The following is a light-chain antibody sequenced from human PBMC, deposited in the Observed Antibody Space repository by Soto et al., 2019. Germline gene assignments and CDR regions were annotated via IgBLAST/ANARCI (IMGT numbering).Light chain of an antibody. CDR1: QGISNY. CDR2: AAS. Sequence: DIQMTQSPSSLSASVGARVTITCQASQGISNYLNWYQQKPGKAPKLMIYAASNLETGVPSRFSGSGSGTDFTFAISSLQPEDFATYDCQHDYNLPPTFGQGTKLEIK. V-gene: IGKV1-33*01. CDR3: QHDYNLPPT. J-gene: IGKJ2*01.